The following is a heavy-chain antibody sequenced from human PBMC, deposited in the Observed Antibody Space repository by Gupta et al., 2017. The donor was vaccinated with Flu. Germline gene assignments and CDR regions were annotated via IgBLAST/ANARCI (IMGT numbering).Heavy chain of an antibody. CDR3: AKGFLIYGDYGQIDY. CDR1: GFTFDDYA. Sequence: EVQLVESGGGLVQPGRSLRLSCAASGFTFDDYAMHWVRQAPGKGLEWVSGISWNSGSIGYADSVKGRFTISRDNAKNSLYLQMNSLRAEDTALYYCAKGFLIYGDYGQIDYWGQGTLVTVSS. CDR2: ISWNSGSI. J-gene: IGHJ4*02. V-gene: IGHV3-9*01. D-gene: IGHD4-17*01.